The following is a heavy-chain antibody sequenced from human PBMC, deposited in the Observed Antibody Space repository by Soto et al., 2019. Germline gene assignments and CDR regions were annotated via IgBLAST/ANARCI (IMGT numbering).Heavy chain of an antibody. CDR3: ARPHNYEYEPCDN. D-gene: IGHD5-12*01. CDR1: GGTISSSA. Sequence: VKVTCKASGGTISSSALSWVHQATGQGLEWMGGIIPIFVTANYAQKIPGRVTITADEYTSTAYRELISLRSEDTAVYNLARPHNYEYEPCDNSCPETLVTVSS. J-gene: IGHJ4*03. CDR2: IIPIFVTA. V-gene: IGHV1-69*13.